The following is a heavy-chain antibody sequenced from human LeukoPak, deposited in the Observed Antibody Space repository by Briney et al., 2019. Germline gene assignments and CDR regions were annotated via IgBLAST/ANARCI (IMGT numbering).Heavy chain of an antibody. V-gene: IGHV1-69*04. CDR3: ARVDTAMVPYYYYGMDV. CDR2: IIPILGIA. Sequence: SVKVSCKASGGTFSSYAISWVRQAPGQGHEWMGRIIPILGIANYAQKFQGRVTITADKSTSTAYMELSSLRSEDTAVYYCARVDTAMVPYYYYGMDVWGQGTTVTVSS. J-gene: IGHJ6*02. D-gene: IGHD5-18*01. CDR1: GGTFSSYA.